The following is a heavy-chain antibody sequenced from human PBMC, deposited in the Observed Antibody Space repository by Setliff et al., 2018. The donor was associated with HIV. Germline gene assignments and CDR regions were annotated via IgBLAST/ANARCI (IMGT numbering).Heavy chain of an antibody. D-gene: IGHD1-26*01. V-gene: IGHV3-23*01. CDR2: ISYSGDNR. J-gene: IGHJ5*02. CDR1: GFTFNNND. Sequence: PGGSLRLSCAASGFTFNNNDMTWVRQVPGKGLEWVSSISYSGDNRYYADSVKGRFTISRDNSKNTVYLQMSSLRAEDTAFYYCAKGHTGSYHGNWFDAWGPGTLVTVSS. CDR3: AKGHTGSYHGNWFDA.